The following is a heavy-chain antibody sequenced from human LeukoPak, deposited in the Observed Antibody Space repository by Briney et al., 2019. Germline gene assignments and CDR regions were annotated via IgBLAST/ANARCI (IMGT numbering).Heavy chain of an antibody. V-gene: IGHV1-69*04. J-gene: IGHJ3*02. Sequence: GASVKVSCKASGGTFSNYAISWVRQAPGQGLEWMGRIIPILGIANYAQKFQGRVTITADKSTSTAYMELSSLRSEDTAVYYCARDLDILTGYSHDAFDIWGQGTMVTVSS. CDR3: ARDLDILTGYSHDAFDI. CDR2: IIPILGIA. CDR1: GGTFSNYA. D-gene: IGHD3-9*01.